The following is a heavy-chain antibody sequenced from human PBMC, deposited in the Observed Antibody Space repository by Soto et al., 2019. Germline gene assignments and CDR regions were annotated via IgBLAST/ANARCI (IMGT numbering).Heavy chain of an antibody. CDR1: GFTFSSYS. D-gene: IGHD4-17*01. CDR3: ARDNGHYGDYVAFDI. V-gene: IGHV3-21*01. J-gene: IGHJ3*02. CDR2: ISSSSSYI. Sequence: GVSLRLSCAASGFTFSSYSMNWVRQAPGKGLEWVSSISSSSSYIYYADSVKGRFTISRDNAKNSLYLQMNSLRAEDTAVYYCARDNGHYGDYVAFDIWGQGTMVTVSS.